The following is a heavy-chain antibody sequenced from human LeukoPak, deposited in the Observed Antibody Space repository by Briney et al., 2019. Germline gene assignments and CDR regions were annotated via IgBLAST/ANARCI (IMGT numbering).Heavy chain of an antibody. CDR2: IYPNDSDT. CDR1: GYNFSNYW. D-gene: IGHD3-22*01. Sequence: GESLKIPCKGSGYNFSNYWIAWVRQMPGKGLEWMGIIYPNDSDTRYSPSFQGQVTISADKSVRTAYLQWSSLKASDTAMYYCARPNITSYYDSRGYDAFDVWGQGTMVTVSS. J-gene: IGHJ3*01. CDR3: ARPNITSYYDSRGYDAFDV. V-gene: IGHV5-51*01.